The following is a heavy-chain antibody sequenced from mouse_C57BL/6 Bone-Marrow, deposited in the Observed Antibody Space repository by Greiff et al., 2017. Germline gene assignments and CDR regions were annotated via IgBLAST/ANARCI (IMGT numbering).Heavy chain of an antibody. V-gene: IGHV7-3*01. CDR2: IRNKANGYTT. CDR3: ARVYYGSRKGYCDV. CDR1: GFTFTDYY. Sequence: EVKLVESGGGLVQPGGSLSLSCAASGFTFTDYYMSWVRQPPGKALEWLGFIRNKANGYTTEYSASVKGRFTISRDNSQSILYLQMYALRAEDRATYYCARVYYGSRKGYCDVWGTGTTVTVSS. J-gene: IGHJ1*03. D-gene: IGHD1-1*01.